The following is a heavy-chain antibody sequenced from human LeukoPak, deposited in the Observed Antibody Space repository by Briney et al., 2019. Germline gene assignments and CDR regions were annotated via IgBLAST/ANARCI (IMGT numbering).Heavy chain of an antibody. Sequence: SGGSLRLSCEASGFTFSIYAMNWVRQAPGKGLEWVSSISSSSSYIYYADSVKGRFTISRDNAKNSLYLQMNSLRAEDTAVYYCARDDWNDRDFDYWGQGTLVTVSS. CDR1: GFTFSIYA. CDR2: ISSSSSYI. CDR3: ARDDWNDRDFDY. D-gene: IGHD1-1*01. J-gene: IGHJ4*02. V-gene: IGHV3-21*01.